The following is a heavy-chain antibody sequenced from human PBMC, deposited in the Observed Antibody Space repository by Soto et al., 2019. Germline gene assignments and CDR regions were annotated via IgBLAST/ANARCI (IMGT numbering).Heavy chain of an antibody. Sequence: EVQLVESGGGLVQPGGSLRLSCAASGFTLSSYWMHWVRQAPGKGLVWVSRINSDGSSTDYADSVKGRFTISRDNAKNTLYLQMNSLRAEDTAVYYCAVAVAGTINPLDSWGQGTLVTVSS. D-gene: IGHD6-19*01. CDR1: GFTLSSYW. V-gene: IGHV3-74*01. CDR3: AVAVAGTINPLDS. CDR2: INSDGSST. J-gene: IGHJ4*02.